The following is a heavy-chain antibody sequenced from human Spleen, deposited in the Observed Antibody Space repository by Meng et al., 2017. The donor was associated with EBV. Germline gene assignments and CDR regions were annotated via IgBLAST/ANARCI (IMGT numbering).Heavy chain of an antibody. CDR1: GGSIRSYY. V-gene: IGHV4-59*01. Sequence: QVQLQESGPGLVKPSETLSITCTVSGGSIRSYYWSWIRQPPGKGLEWIGYINYLGGTNYNPSLKSQVTISVATSKNQLSLTLTSVTGADTAVYYCARATPGYSYGYTDSWGQGILVTASS. CDR3: ARATPGYSYGYTDS. D-gene: IGHD5-18*01. J-gene: IGHJ4*02. CDR2: INYLGGT.